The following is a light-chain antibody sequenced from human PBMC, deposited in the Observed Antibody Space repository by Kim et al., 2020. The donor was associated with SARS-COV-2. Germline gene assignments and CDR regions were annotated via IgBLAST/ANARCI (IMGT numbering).Light chain of an antibody. Sequence: GQSITISCTGTSSDVGGYNYVSWYQQHPGKAPKLMIYDVSKRPSGVSNRFSGSKSGNTASLTISGLQAEDEADYYFSSYTSSSTWVFGGGTKLTVL. V-gene: IGLV2-14*04. CDR1: SSDVGGYNY. CDR3: SSYTSSSTWV. J-gene: IGLJ3*02. CDR2: DVS.